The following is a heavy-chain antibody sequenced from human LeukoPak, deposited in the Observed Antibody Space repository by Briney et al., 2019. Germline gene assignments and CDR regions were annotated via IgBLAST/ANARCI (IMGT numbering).Heavy chain of an antibody. Sequence: GGSLRLSCAASGFTFDDYAMHWVRQAPGKGLEWVSGISWNSGSIGYADSVKGRFTISRDNAKNSLYLQMNSLRAEDTAVYYCAKDPSTVTTPWFDPWGQGTLVTVSS. J-gene: IGHJ5*02. CDR3: AKDPSTVTTPWFDP. D-gene: IGHD4-17*01. CDR2: ISWNSGSI. CDR1: GFTFDDYA. V-gene: IGHV3-9*01.